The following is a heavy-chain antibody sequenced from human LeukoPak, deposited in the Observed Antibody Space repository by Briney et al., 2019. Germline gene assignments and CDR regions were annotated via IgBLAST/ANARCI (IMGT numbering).Heavy chain of an antibody. D-gene: IGHD5-12*01. CDR3: ARDIELST. Sequence: GGSLRLSCAASGFMFRDAAMTWVRQAPGKGLEWVSLIASSGLNTYYADSVRGWFTISRDNSKSTLSLQMNSLRVEDTAIYYCARDIELSTWGLGTLVTVSS. CDR1: GFMFRDAA. CDR2: IASSGLNT. J-gene: IGHJ3*01. V-gene: IGHV3-23*01.